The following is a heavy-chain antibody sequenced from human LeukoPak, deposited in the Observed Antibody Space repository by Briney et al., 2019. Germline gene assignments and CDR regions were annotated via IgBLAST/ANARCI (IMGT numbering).Heavy chain of an antibody. Sequence: GRSLRLSCAASGFTFSSYGMHWVRQAPGKGLEGVAVISYDGSNKYYADSVKGRFTISRDNSKNTLYLQMNSLRAEDTAVYYCAKDNYGDYNYYYYGMDVWGQGTTVTVSS. CDR3: AKDNYGDYNYYYYGMDV. D-gene: IGHD4-17*01. V-gene: IGHV3-30*18. CDR1: GFTFSSYG. J-gene: IGHJ6*02. CDR2: ISYDGSNK.